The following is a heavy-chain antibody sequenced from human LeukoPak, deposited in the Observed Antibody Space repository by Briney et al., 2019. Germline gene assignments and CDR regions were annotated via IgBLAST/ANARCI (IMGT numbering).Heavy chain of an antibody. V-gene: IGHV3-21*01. CDR3: ARGVTIFGVVTAFDP. CDR2: ISSSSYT. CDR1: GFTFSSYS. J-gene: IGHJ5*02. Sequence: GGSLRLSCAASGFTFSSYSMNWVRQAPGKGLEWVSSISSSSYTYYADSVKGRFTISRDNAKNSLYLQMNSLRAEDTAVYYCARGVTIFGVVTAFDPWGQGTLVTVSS. D-gene: IGHD3-3*01.